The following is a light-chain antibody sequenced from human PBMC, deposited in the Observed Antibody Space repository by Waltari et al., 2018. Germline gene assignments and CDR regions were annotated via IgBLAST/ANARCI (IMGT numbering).Light chain of an antibody. CDR3: QVWDTSLNYV. Sequence: SYELTQPPSVSVSPGQTATIPCSGDHLGNKYPCWYQQKPGQSPVLIIYQDVKRPSGVPERFSASISGNTATLTISGAQALDEADYYCQVWDTSLNYVFGAGTKVTVL. CDR2: QDV. CDR1: HLGNKY. J-gene: IGLJ1*01. V-gene: IGLV3-1*01.